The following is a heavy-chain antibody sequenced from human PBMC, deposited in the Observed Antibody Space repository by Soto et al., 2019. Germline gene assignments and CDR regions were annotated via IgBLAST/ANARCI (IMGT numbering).Heavy chain of an antibody. CDR3: ARIHWAQSSLDY. V-gene: IGHV4-30-2*01. Sequence: SETLSLTCTVSGGSIDSGAFSLSWIRQPPGKGLEWIGYVTHSGTAYSIPSLNGRLTLSVDSSQTQFSLKLTSVTAADSAFYYCARIHWAQSSLDYWGRGILVTVSS. CDR2: VTHSGTA. D-gene: IGHD6-19*01. J-gene: IGHJ4*02. CDR1: GGSIDSGAFS.